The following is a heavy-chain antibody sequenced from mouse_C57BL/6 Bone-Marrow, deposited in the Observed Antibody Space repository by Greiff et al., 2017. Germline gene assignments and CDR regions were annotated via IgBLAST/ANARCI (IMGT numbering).Heavy chain of an antibody. V-gene: IGHV5-15*01. CDR1: GFTFSDYG. CDR2: ISNLAYSI. CDR3: ARQGYYGSPFAY. J-gene: IGHJ3*01. Sequence: EVMLVESGGGLVQPGGSLKLSCAASGFTFSDYGMAWVRQAPRKGPEWVAFISNLAYSIYYADTVTGRFTISRENAKNTLYLEMSSLRSEDTAMYYCARQGYYGSPFAYWGQGTLVTVSA. D-gene: IGHD1-1*01.